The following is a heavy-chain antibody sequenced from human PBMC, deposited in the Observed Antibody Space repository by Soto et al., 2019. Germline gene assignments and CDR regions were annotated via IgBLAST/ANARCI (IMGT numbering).Heavy chain of an antibody. Sequence: LRLSCSASELTFSMYAMIWVRQAPGKGLEWVSAISGSGGSTYYADSVKGRFTISRDNSKNTLYLQMNSLRAEDTAVYYCASGGSGRMDVWGQGTTVTVPS. D-gene: IGHD1-26*01. CDR3: ASGGSGRMDV. CDR2: ISGSGGST. V-gene: IGHV3-23*01. CDR1: ELTFSMYA. J-gene: IGHJ6*02.